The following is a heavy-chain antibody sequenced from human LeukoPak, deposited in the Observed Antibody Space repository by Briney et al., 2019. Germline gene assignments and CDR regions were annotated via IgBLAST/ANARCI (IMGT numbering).Heavy chain of an antibody. V-gene: IGHV4-34*01. Sequence: SETLSLTCAVYGGSFSGYYWSWLRQPPGKGLEWIGEINHSGSTNYNPSLKSRVTISVDTSKNQFSLKLSSVTAADTAVYYCARGVRGSYYQSPFHYWGQGTLVTVSS. CDR3: ARGVRGSYYQSPFHY. CDR1: GGSFSGYY. D-gene: IGHD1-26*01. CDR2: INHSGST. J-gene: IGHJ4*02.